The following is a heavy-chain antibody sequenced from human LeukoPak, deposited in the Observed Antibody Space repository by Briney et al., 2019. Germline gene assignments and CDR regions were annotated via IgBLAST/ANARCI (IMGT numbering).Heavy chain of an antibody. Sequence: GGSLRLSCAASGFTVSSNYMSWVRQAPGKGLEWVSVIYSGGSTYYADSVKGRFTISRDNPKNTLYLQMNSLRAEDTAVYYCAATYYDILTGYYLFDYWGQGTLVTVSS. J-gene: IGHJ4*02. D-gene: IGHD3-9*01. CDR1: GFTVSSNY. CDR2: IYSGGST. CDR3: AATYYDILTGYYLFDY. V-gene: IGHV3-53*01.